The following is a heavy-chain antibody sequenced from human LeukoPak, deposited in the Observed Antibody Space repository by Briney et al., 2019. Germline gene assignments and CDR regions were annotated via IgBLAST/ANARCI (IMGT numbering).Heavy chain of an antibody. CDR3: ARGWKIRYYFDY. CDR2: MNPNSGNT. CDR1: GYTFTSYD. D-gene: IGHD1-1*01. Sequence: ASVKVSCKASGYTFTSYDINWVRQATGQGLEWMGWMNPNSGNTGYAQKFQGRVTMTRNISISTAYMELSSLRSEDTAVYYCARGWKIRYYFDYWGQGTLVTVSS. J-gene: IGHJ4*02. V-gene: IGHV1-8*01.